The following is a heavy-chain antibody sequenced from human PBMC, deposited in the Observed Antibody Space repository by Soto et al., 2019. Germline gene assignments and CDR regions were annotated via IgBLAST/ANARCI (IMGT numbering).Heavy chain of an antibody. D-gene: IGHD2-8*01. CDR1: GGTFSSYA. CDR3: AREGAVMDYYYGMDV. V-gene: IGHV1-69*13. CDR2: IIPIFGTA. Sequence: SVKVSCKASGGTFSSYAISWVRQAPGQGLEWMGGIIPIFGTANYAQKFQGRVTVTADESTSTAYMELSSLRPEDTAVYYCAREGAVMDYYYGMDVWGQGTTVTVSS. J-gene: IGHJ6*02.